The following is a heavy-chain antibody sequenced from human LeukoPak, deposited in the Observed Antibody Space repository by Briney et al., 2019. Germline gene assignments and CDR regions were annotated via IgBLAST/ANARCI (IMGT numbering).Heavy chain of an antibody. D-gene: IGHD2-2*01. CDR1: RGSIDSYY. CDR3: ARVYQSAEYYFDY. CDR2: IYYTGST. Sequence: SETLSLTCTVSRGSIDSYYWSWIRQPPGKGLEWIGYIYYTGSTEYHPSLKSRVTISLDTSKNQCSLKLTSVTAADTAVYYCARVYQSAEYYFDYWGQGNLVSVSS. V-gene: IGHV4-59*01. J-gene: IGHJ4*02.